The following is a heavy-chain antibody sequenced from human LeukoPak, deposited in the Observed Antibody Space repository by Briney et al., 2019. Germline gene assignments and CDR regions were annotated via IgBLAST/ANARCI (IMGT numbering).Heavy chain of an antibody. CDR2: IYHTRST. CDR1: GYSISRGYY. V-gene: IGHV4-38-2*01. CDR3: ARAGWIITSGIDY. Sequence: PSETLSLTCGVSGYSISRGYYWAWIRQPPGKGLELIGTIYHTRSTYYTPSLGSRVTISVDTSKNEFSLNLNSVTAADTAVYYCARAGWIITSGIDYWGQGALVTVSS. D-gene: IGHD3-10*01. J-gene: IGHJ4*02.